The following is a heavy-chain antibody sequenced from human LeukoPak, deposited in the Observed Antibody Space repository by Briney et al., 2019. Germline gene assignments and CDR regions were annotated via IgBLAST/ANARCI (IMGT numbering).Heavy chain of an antibody. Sequence: PGGSLRLSCAASGFTFSDYNMRWIRQAPGKGLEWVSSISRSGSTKYYADSVKGRFTISRDNSKNTLYLQMNSLRAEDTAVYYCAKSSPPPLRYWGQGTLVTVSS. V-gene: IGHV3-11*01. J-gene: IGHJ4*02. CDR3: AKSSPPPLRY. CDR1: GFTFSDYN. CDR2: ISRSGSTK.